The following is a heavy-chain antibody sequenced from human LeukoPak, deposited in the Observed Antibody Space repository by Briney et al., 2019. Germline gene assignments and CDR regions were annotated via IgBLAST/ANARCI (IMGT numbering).Heavy chain of an antibody. CDR2: ISGSGKFP. J-gene: IGHJ4*02. D-gene: IGHD3-22*01. Sequence: PGGSLRLSCAASGFTFSSYAMTWVRQAPGKGLEWVSVISGSGKFPSYADSVKGRFTISRDNAKNTLYLQMNSLEAEDTAMDYCAKIANFYDSSGFYGWGQGTLVTVSS. CDR3: AKIANFYDSSGFYG. CDR1: GFTFSSYA. V-gene: IGHV3-23*01.